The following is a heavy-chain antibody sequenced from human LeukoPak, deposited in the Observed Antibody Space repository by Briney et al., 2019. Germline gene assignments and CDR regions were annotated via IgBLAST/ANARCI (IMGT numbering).Heavy chain of an antibody. CDR3: ARDPMYYYDSSGYYCDY. V-gene: IGHV3-30-3*01. CDR2: ISYDGSNK. Sequence: GGSLRLSCAASGFTFSSYAMHWVRQAPGKGLEWVAVISYDGSNKYYADSVKGRFTISRDNSKNTLYLQMNSPRAEDTAVYYCARDPMYYYDSSGYYCDYWGQGTLVTVSS. CDR1: GFTFSSYA. D-gene: IGHD3-22*01. J-gene: IGHJ4*02.